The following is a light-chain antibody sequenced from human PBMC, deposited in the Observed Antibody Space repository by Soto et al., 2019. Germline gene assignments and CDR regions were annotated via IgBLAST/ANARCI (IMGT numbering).Light chain of an antibody. J-gene: IGKJ1*01. CDR1: QSVRNN. CDR2: GAS. CDR3: QQYNDWPPWT. Sequence: IEITQSPATLSVSPGDRATLSCRASQSVRNNLAWYQRRPGQAPRLLIYGASTRATGIPARFSGSGSGTDFTLTISSLQSEDFAVYYCQQYNDWPPWTFGQGTKVEIK. V-gene: IGKV3-15*01.